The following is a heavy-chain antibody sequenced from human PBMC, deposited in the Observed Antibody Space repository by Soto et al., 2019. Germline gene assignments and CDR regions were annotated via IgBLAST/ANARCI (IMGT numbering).Heavy chain of an antibody. CDR2: INSDGSST. CDR3: ARAQYCSSTSCYRADYYYYYGMDV. J-gene: IGHJ6*02. Sequence: GGSLRLSCAASGFTFSSYWMQWVRQAPGKGLVLVSRINSDGSSTSYADSVKGRFTISRDNAKNTLYLQMNSLRAEDTAVYYCARAQYCSSTSCYRADYYYYYGMDVWGQGTTVTVSS. D-gene: IGHD2-2*02. V-gene: IGHV3-74*01. CDR1: GFTFSSYW.